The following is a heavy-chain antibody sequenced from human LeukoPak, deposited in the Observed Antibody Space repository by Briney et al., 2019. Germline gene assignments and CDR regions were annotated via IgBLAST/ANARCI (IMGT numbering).Heavy chain of an antibody. J-gene: IGHJ6*03. D-gene: IGHD3-22*01. CDR3: AKPTQESLSGYYSYYYYYYMDV. CDR2: IRYDGSNM. Sequence: GGSLRLSCAASGFTFSSYGMHWVRQAPGKGLEWVALIRYDGSNMYYADSVKGRFTISRDNSKNTLYLQMNSLRAEDTAVYYCAKPTQESLSGYYSYYYYYYMDVWGKGTTVTVSS. V-gene: IGHV3-30*02. CDR1: GFTFSSYG.